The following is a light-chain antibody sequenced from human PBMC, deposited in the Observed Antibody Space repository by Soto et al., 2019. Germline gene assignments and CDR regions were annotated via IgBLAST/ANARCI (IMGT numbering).Light chain of an antibody. J-gene: IGKJ2*01. CDR3: QQRSDWPHMYT. Sequence: EIWMTQYPATLSVSPGERATLSCGASQSVSSKLAWYQQKPGRAPRLLIYDASSRATGIPARFSGSGSGTDFTLTISSLEPRDFAVYYCQQRSDWPHMYTFGQGTKVDIK. CDR1: QSVSSK. CDR2: DAS. V-gene: IGKV3-11*01.